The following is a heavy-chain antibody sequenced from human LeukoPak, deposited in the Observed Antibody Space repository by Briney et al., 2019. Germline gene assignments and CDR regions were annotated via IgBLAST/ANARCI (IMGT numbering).Heavy chain of an antibody. CDR3: AKDRAAMVLGWFDP. Sequence: GRSLRLSCAASGFTFDDYAMHWVRQAPGKGLEWVSGISWNSGSIGYADSVKGRFTISRDNAKNSLYLQMNSLRAEDTALYCCAKDRAAMVLGWFDPWGQGTLVTVSS. J-gene: IGHJ5*02. CDR1: GFTFDDYA. D-gene: IGHD5-18*01. V-gene: IGHV3-9*01. CDR2: ISWNSGSI.